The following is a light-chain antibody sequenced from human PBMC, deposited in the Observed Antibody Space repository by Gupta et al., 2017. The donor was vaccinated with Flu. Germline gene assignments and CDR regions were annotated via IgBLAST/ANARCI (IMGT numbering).Light chain of an antibody. Sequence: VMPQSPATLSVSPGERAPLSCRASQSVSSNLAWYQQNPGQAPRLLIYVASTRATGIPARVSGRGSGTEFTLTTRRLQSEDFAGYDGQQYKKCTRRWTLGPGTKLEIK. J-gene: IGKJ2*01. CDR1: QSVSSN. CDR3: QQYKKCTRRWT. V-gene: IGKV3-15*01. CDR2: VAS.